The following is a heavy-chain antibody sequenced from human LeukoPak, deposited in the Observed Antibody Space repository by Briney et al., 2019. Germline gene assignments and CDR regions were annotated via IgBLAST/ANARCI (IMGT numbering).Heavy chain of an antibody. J-gene: IGHJ4*02. CDR2: IKEDGSEK. Sequence: GGSLRLSCAASGFTFSSYSMNWVRQAPGKGLEWVANIKEDGSEKYFLDSVKGRFTISRDNAKNLVYLQMNSLRVEDTAVYYCATDRGGGYFDYWVQGTLVTVSS. CDR1: GFTFSSYS. V-gene: IGHV3-7*01. D-gene: IGHD3-10*01. CDR3: ATDRGGGYFDY.